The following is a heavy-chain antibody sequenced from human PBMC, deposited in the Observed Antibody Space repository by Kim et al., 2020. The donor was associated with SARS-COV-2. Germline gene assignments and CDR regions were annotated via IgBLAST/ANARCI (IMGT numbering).Heavy chain of an antibody. V-gene: IGHV1-69*04. J-gene: IGHJ2*01. CDR1: GGTFSSYA. D-gene: IGHD2-2*03. Sequence: SVKVSCKASGGTFSSYAISWVRQAPGQGLEWMGRIIPIVGIPNYAQKFQGRVTITADKSTSTAYMELSSLRSEDTAVYYCASGYCTSTICPYWYFDLWGRGTLVTVSS. CDR2: IIPIVGIP. CDR3: ASGYCTSTICPYWYFDL.